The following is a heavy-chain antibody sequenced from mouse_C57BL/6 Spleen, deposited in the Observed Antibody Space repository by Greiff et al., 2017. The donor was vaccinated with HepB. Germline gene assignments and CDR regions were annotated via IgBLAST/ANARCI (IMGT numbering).Heavy chain of an antibody. Sequence: VQLKQSGAELVKPGASVKLSCTASGFNIKDYYMHWVKQRTEQGLEWIGRIDPEDGETKYAPKFQGKATITADTSSNTAYLQLSSLTSEDTAVYYCALYTTVVEGFFAYWGQGTLVTVSA. CDR3: ALYTTVVEGFFAY. CDR2: IDPEDGET. V-gene: IGHV14-2*01. J-gene: IGHJ3*01. D-gene: IGHD1-1*01. CDR1: GFNIKDYY.